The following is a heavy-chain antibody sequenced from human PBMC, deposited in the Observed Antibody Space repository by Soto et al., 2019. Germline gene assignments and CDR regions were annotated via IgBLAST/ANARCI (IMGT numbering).Heavy chain of an antibody. D-gene: IGHD3-22*01. CDR3: ARDNPHRGYYDSSGYYFVGPHVTLEWFAP. CDR1: GVAISSGGYY. V-gene: IGHV4-31*03. Sequence: SETLSLTCTVSGVAISSGGYYWSWIRQHPGKGLEWIGYIYYSGSTYYNPSLKSRVTISVDTSKNQFSLKLSSVTAADTAVYYCARDNPHRGYYDSSGYYFVGPHVTLEWFAPWGQGTLVTV. CDR2: IYYSGST. J-gene: IGHJ5*02.